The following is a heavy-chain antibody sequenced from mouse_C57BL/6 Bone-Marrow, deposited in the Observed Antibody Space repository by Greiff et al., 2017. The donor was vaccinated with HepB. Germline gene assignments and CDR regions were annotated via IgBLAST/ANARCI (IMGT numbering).Heavy chain of an antibody. D-gene: IGHD6-5*01. CDR1: GYTFTSYW. CDR2: IDPSDSYT. Sequence: QVQLQQSGAELVKPGASVKLSCKASGYTFTSYWMQWVKQRPGQGLEWIGEIDPSDSYTNYNQKFKGKATLTVDTSSITAYMQLSSLTSEDSAVYYCARRSYPFAYWGQGTLVTVSA. CDR3: ARRSYPFAY. V-gene: IGHV1-50*01. J-gene: IGHJ3*01.